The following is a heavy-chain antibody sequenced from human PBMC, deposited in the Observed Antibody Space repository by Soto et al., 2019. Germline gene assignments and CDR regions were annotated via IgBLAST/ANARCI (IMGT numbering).Heavy chain of an antibody. V-gene: IGHV3-30-3*01. CDR2: ISYDGSNK. CDR1: GFTFSSYA. J-gene: IGHJ3*02. Sequence: QVQLVESGGGVVQPGRSLRLSCAASGFTFSSYAMHWVRQAPGKGLEWVAVISYDGSNKYYADSVKGRFTISRDNSKNTLYLQMNSLRAEDTAVYYCARVFRPASTTSQAAHKSDIWGQGTMVTVSS. CDR3: ARVFRPASTTSQAAHKSDI. D-gene: IGHD1-1*01.